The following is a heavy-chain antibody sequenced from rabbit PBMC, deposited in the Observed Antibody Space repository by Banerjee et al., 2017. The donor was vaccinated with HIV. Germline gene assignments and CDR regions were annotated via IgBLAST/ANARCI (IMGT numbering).Heavy chain of an antibody. CDR1: DFDFSVHYM. J-gene: IGHJ4*01. Sequence: QEQLKETGGGLVQPGGSLTLSCKASDFDFSVHYMSWVRQAPGKGLEWIGCINTGSGSTYYANWAKGRLAISKTSSTTVTLQMTSLTAADTATYFCARADNSYIYNGDWSYFNLWGPGTLVTVS. CDR3: ARADNSYIYNGDWSYFNL. CDR2: INTGSGST. D-gene: IGHD2-1*01. V-gene: IGHV1S45*01.